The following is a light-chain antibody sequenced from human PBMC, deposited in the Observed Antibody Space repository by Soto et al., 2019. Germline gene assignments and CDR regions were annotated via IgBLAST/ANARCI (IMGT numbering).Light chain of an antibody. CDR1: QSISSY. V-gene: IGKV1-5*01. CDR2: AAS. J-gene: IGKJ1*01. CDR3: QHYNSYSEA. Sequence: DLQITQSPSSVSASVRDRVTITDLASQSISSYLNWYQQKPGRDPKLLIYAASSLQSGVPSRFSGSGSGTEFTLTISSLQPDDFATYYCQHYNSYSEAFGQGTKV.